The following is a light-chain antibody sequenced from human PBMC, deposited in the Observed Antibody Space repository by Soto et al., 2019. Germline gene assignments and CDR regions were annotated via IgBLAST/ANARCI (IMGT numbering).Light chain of an antibody. Sequence: QSALTQPAYVAGSPGQSITISCTGTSSDVGAYNYVSWYQQHPGKAPKLIIYEVSNRPSGVSWRFSGSKSGNTASLTISGLQSEDEADYYCSSHTTNNTRVFGTGTKVTV. CDR2: EVS. V-gene: IGLV2-14*01. CDR3: SSHTTNNTRV. J-gene: IGLJ1*01. CDR1: SSDVGAYNY.